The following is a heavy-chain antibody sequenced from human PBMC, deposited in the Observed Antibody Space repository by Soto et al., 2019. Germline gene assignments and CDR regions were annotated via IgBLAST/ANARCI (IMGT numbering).Heavy chain of an antibody. CDR3: ATAEVDY. V-gene: IGHV3-74*01. Sequence: GGSLRLSCAASGFTFGNYWMHWVRQAPGKGLEWVSRMNSDGSSTNYADSVKGRFTVSRDNVKNTLYLQMNSLRAEDTAVYYCATAEVDYWGPGTLVTVSS. J-gene: IGHJ4*02. CDR2: MNSDGSST. CDR1: GFTFGNYW.